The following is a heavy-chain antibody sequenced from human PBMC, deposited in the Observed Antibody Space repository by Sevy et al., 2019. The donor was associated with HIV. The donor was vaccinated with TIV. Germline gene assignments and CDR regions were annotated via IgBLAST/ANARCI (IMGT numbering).Heavy chain of an antibody. CDR3: ARGVGLDY. J-gene: IGHJ4*02. CDR2: IRPDGSDK. D-gene: IGHD1-26*01. V-gene: IGHV3-7*01. Sequence: GGSLRLSCAASGFTFSPYWMTWVRQAPGKGLEWVANIRPDGSDKYYVESVKGRFTISRDNAKNSLYLQMNSLRADDTAMYYCARGVGLDYWGQGALVTVSS. CDR1: GFTFSPYW.